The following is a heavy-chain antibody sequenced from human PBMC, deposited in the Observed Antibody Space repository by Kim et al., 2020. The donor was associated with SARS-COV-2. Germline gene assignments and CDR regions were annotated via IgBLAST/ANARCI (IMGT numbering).Heavy chain of an antibody. CDR2: ISAYNGNT. CDR1: GYTFTSYG. D-gene: IGHD4-17*01. Sequence: ASVKVSCKASGYTFTSYGISWVRQAPGQGLEWMGWISAYNGNTNYAQKLQGRVTMTTDTSTSTAYMELRSLRSDDTAVYYCARVWGDYGGYPENWFDPWGQGTLVTVSS. J-gene: IGHJ5*02. CDR3: ARVWGDYGGYPENWFDP. V-gene: IGHV1-18*01.